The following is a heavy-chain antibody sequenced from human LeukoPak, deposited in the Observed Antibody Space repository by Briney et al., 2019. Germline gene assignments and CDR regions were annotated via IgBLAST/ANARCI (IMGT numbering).Heavy chain of an antibody. CDR1: GFTFSSYW. Sequence: GGSLRLSCAASGFTFSSYWMSWVRQAPGKGLEWVANIKQDGSEKYYVDSVKGRFTISRDNAKNSLYLQMNSLRAEDTAVYYCARDLKELLWFGEYSEYFQNWGQGTLVTVSS. CDR3: ARDLKELLWFGEYSEYFQN. CDR2: IKQDGSEK. V-gene: IGHV3-7*01. J-gene: IGHJ1*01. D-gene: IGHD3-10*01.